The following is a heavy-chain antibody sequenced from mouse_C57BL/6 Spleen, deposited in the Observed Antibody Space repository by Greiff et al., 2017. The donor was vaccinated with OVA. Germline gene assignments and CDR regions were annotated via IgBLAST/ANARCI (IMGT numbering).Heavy chain of an antibody. CDR3: ARSETAQARFEY. CDR1: GYTFTNYW. CDR2: IYPGGGYT. V-gene: IGHV1-63*01. J-gene: IGHJ2*01. Sequence: QVHVKQSGAELVRPGTSVKMSCKASGYTFTNYWIGWAKQRPGHGLEWIGDIYPGGGYTNYNEKFKGKATLTADKSSSTAYMQFSSLTSEDSAIYYCARSETAQARFEYWGQGTTLTVSS. D-gene: IGHD3-2*02.